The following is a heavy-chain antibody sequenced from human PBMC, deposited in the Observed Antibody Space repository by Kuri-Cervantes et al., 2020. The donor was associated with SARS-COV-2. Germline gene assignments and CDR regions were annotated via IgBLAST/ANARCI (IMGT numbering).Heavy chain of an antibody. V-gene: IGHV3-53*01. D-gene: IGHD3-3*01. Sequence: GESLKISCAASGFTVSSNYMSWVRQAPGKGLEWVSVIYSGGSTYYADSVKGRFTISRDNSKNTLYLQMNSLRAEDTAVYYCARGAIFGVVIAHFDYWGQGTLVTDSS. CDR2: IYSGGST. J-gene: IGHJ4*02. CDR3: ARGAIFGVVIAHFDY. CDR1: GFTVSSNY.